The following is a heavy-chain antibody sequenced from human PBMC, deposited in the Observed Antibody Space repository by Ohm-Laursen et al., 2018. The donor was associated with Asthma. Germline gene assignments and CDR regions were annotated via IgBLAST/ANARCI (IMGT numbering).Heavy chain of an antibody. D-gene: IGHD1-1*01. CDR1: GGFIGRGYYY. Sequence: SETLSLTCTVSGGFIGRGYYYWSWIRQPPGKGLEWNGYIYHSVSTYYSPSLKSRVTISGDPSKNQFSLKLSFVTAADTAVYYCSRVPMHDYYFDNWGQGTLVTVSS. V-gene: IGHV4-30-4*01. CDR3: SRVPMHDYYFDN. CDR2: IYHSVST. J-gene: IGHJ4*02.